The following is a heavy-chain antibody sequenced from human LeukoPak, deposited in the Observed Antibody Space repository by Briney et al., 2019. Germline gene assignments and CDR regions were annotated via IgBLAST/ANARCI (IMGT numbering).Heavy chain of an antibody. D-gene: IGHD2-15*01. J-gene: IGHJ4*02. CDR1: GGSLSSHY. V-gene: IGHV4-59*08. Sequence: SETVSLTCTVSGGSLSSHYWSWIRQPPPKEGEWIGHIYYSGTTNYNPSLKSRITISVDTSKNQFSLTVNSVTAADTAVYHCAGGPNLYYFDYWGRGTLVTVSS. CDR2: IYYSGTT. CDR3: AGGPNLYYFDY.